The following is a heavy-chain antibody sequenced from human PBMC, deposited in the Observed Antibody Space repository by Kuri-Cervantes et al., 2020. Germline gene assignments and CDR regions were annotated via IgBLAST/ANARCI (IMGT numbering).Heavy chain of an antibody. J-gene: IGHJ4*02. V-gene: IGHV4-34*01. Sequence: SETLSPTGAVHGGSLIGFSWSWIRQPPGKGLEWIGGINLSGRTNYNPSPKSRVTISLDTSKNQFSLRLSSVTATETAVYYGARRHCSGGRCYSSYFDYWGQGTLVTVSS. CDR3: ARRHCSGGRCYSSYFDY. CDR2: INLSGRT. CDR1: GGSLIGFS. D-gene: IGHD2-15*01.